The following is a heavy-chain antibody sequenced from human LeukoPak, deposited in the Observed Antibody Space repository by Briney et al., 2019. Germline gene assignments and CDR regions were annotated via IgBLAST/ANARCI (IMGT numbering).Heavy chain of an antibody. V-gene: IGHV3-23*01. CDR3: AKPAKTDYADY. D-gene: IGHD1-14*01. CDR2: INASGGST. J-gene: IGHJ4*02. Sequence: PGGSLRLSCAASGFTFSSYAINWVRQAPGKGLEWVSSINASGGSTYYADSVKGRFTIPRDNSKNTLYLQMNSLRAEDTAVYYCAKPAKTDYADYWGQGTLVTVSS. CDR1: GFTFSSYA.